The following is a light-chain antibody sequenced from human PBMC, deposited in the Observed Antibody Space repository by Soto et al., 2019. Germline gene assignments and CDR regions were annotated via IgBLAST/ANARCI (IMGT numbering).Light chain of an antibody. Sequence: GESVTITCRASQVISTSLALYQQKPGKAPKLLIYKASSLESGVPTRFSGSGSGTDFTLTISSLQPEDFGTYYCQQTDSFPITFGQGTRLEIK. CDR3: QQTDSFPIT. J-gene: IGKJ5*01. CDR1: QVISTS. CDR2: KAS. V-gene: IGKV1-12*01.